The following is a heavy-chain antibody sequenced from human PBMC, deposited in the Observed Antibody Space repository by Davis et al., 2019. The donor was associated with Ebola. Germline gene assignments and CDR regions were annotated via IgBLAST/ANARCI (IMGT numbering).Heavy chain of an antibody. CDR3: VRDFGRGADF. J-gene: IGHJ4*02. Sequence: GGSLRLSCVASGFKLSAQWMSWVRQAPGKGLEWVADIKEDGSEIQYVDSVKGRFTISRDNAKNSLFLQMNSLRAEDTAAYYCVRDFGRGADFRGQGTVVTVSS. D-gene: IGHD2/OR15-2a*01. CDR2: IKEDGSEI. CDR1: GFKLSAQW. V-gene: IGHV3-7*01.